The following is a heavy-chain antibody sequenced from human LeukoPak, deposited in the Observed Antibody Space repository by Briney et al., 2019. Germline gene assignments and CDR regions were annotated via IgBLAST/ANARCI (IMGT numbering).Heavy chain of an antibody. D-gene: IGHD3-22*01. CDR1: GFTFSSYA. CDR3: ASNYDSSGYHDY. V-gene: IGHV3-66*01. Sequence: GGSLRLSCAASGFTFSSYAMSWVRQAPGKGLEWVSVIYSGGSTYYADSVKGRFTISRDNSKNTLYLQMNSLRAEDTAVYYCASNYDSSGYHDYRGQGTLVTVSS. CDR2: IYSGGST. J-gene: IGHJ4*02.